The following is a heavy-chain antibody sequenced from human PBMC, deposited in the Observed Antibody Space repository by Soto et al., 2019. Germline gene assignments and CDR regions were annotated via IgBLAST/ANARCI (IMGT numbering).Heavy chain of an antibody. CDR1: GGTFSSYG. D-gene: IGHD2-15*01. V-gene: IGHV1-18*01. Sequence: ASVKVSCKASGGTFSSYGISWVRQAPGQGLEWMGWISAYNGNTNYAQKLQGRVTMTTDTSTSTACMELRSLRSDDTAVYYCARAPVYCSGGSCYSYWGQGTLVTVSS. J-gene: IGHJ4*02. CDR3: ARAPVYCSGGSCYSY. CDR2: ISAYNGNT.